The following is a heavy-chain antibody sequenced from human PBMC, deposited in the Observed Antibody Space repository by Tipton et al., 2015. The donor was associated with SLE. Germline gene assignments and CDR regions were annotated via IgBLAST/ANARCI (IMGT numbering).Heavy chain of an antibody. D-gene: IGHD3-3*01. V-gene: IGHV4-59*01. CDR1: GGSISSYY. Sequence: TLSLTCTVSGGSISSYYWSWIRQPPGKGLEWIGYIYYSGSTNYNPSLKSRVTISVDTSKNQFSLKLSSVTAADTAVYYCARDRRGSGSFDYWGQGTLVTVSS. J-gene: IGHJ4*02. CDR2: IYYSGST. CDR3: ARDRRGSGSFDY.